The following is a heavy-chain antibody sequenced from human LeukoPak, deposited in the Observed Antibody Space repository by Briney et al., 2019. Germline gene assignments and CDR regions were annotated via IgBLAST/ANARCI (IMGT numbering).Heavy chain of an antibody. CDR2: IYSSGST. D-gene: IGHD5-18*01. CDR3: ARELGYGYDY. CDR1: GGSISSYY. V-gene: IGHV4-59*13. J-gene: IGHJ4*02. Sequence: SETLSLTCTVSGGSISSYYWTWIRQPPGKALEWIGYIYSSGSTNYNPSLKSRVTMSVGTSKNQFFLNLRSVTSADTAVYYCARELGYGYDYWGQGTLVTVSS.